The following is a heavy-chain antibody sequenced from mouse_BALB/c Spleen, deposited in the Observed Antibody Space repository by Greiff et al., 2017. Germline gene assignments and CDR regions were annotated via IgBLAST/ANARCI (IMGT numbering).Heavy chain of an antibody. J-gene: IGHJ3*01. D-gene: IGHD1-1*01. CDR3: ARHDGSWFAY. V-gene: IGHV5-12-1*01. CDR2: ISSGGGST. Sequence: EVKLMESGGGLVKPGGSLKLSCAASGFAFSSYDMSWVRQTPEKRLEWVAYISSGGGSTYYPDTVKGRFTISRDNAKNTLYLQMSSLKSEDTAMYYCARHDGSWFAYWGQGTLVTVSA. CDR1: GFAFSSYD.